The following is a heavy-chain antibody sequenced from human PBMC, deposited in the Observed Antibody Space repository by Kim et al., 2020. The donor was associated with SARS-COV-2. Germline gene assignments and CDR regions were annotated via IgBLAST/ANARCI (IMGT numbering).Heavy chain of an antibody. D-gene: IGHD6-19*01. J-gene: IGHJ4*02. CDR2: ISSSSSYI. Sequence: GGSLRLSCAASGFTFSSYSMNWVRQAPGKGLEWVSSISSSSSYIYYADSVKGRFTISRDNAKNSLYLQMNSLRAEDTAVYYCARGISSGWYVADFDYWGQGTLVTVSS. V-gene: IGHV3-21*01. CDR1: GFTFSSYS. CDR3: ARGISSGWYVADFDY.